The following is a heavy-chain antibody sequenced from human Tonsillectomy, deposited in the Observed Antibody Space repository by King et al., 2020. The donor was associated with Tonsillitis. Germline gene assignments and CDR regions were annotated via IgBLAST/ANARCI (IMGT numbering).Heavy chain of an antibody. CDR2: IIPIFGNA. CDR1: GGTFSSYA. J-gene: IGHJ4*02. D-gene: IGHD6-13*01. CDR3: AREVYRSGAVIAAAGMPANYFAD. V-gene: IGHV1-69*01. Sequence: QLVQSGAEVKKPGSSVKVSCKASGGTFSSYAISWVRQAPGQGLEWMGGIIPIFGNANYEQKFQGRFTITAYESTSTAYMELSSLRSEDTAVYYCAREVYRSGAVIAAAGMPANYFADWGQLTLITVS.